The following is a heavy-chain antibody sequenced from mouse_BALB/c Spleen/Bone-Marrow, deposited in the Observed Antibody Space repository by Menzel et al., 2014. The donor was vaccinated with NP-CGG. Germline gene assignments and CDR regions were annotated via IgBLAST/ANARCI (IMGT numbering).Heavy chain of an antibody. CDR1: GYTFTSYW. CDR2: IYPGSGST. J-gene: IGHJ3*01. V-gene: IGHV1S22*01. CDR3: TRGFAY. Sequence: LKQSGSELVRPGASVKLSCKASGYTFTSYWMHWVKQRHGQGLEWIGNIYPGSGSTNYDEKFKSKGTLTVDTSSSTAYMHLSSLTSEDSAVYYCTRGFAYWGQGTLVTVSA.